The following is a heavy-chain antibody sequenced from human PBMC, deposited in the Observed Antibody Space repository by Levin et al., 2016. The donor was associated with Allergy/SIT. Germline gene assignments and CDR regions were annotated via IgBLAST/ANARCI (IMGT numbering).Heavy chain of an antibody. D-gene: IGHD3-3*01. CDR2: IVGESGNT. V-gene: IGHV1-58*01. J-gene: IGHJ6*02. Sequence: WVRQAPGQRLEWIGWIVGESGNTKYAQKFQERVTITRDTSTSTVYMELSRLRSEDTAVYYCAAEPSILGVVWGRMDVWGQGTSVTVSS. CDR3: AAEPSILGVVWGRMDV.